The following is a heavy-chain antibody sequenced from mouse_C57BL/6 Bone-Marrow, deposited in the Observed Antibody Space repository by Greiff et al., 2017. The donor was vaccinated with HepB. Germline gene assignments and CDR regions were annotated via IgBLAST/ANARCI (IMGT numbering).Heavy chain of an antibody. CDR1: GFTFSSYG. D-gene: IGHD3-2*02. Sequence: EVKLVESGGDLVKPGGSLKLSCAASGFTFSSYGMSWVRQTPDKRLEWVATISSGGSYTYYPDSVKGRFTISRDNAKNTLYLQMSSLKSEDTAMYYCARQGSSGQFAYWGQGTLVTVSA. CDR2: ISSGGSYT. V-gene: IGHV5-6*01. J-gene: IGHJ3*01. CDR3: ARQGSSGQFAY.